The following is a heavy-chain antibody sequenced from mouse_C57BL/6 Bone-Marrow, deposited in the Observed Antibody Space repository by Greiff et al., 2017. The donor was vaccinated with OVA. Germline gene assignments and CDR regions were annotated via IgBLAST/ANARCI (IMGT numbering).Heavy chain of an antibody. J-gene: IGHJ2*01. Sequence: QVQLQQSGPGLVQPSQSLSITCTVSGFSLTSYGVHWVRQSPGKGLEWLGVIWSGGSTDYNAAFISSLSISKDNSKSQVFFKMNSLQADDTAIYYCARPLYDYEGYWGQGTTLTVSS. CDR1: GFSLTSYG. CDR3: ARPLYDYEGY. V-gene: IGHV2-2*01. CDR2: IWSGGST. D-gene: IGHD2-4*01.